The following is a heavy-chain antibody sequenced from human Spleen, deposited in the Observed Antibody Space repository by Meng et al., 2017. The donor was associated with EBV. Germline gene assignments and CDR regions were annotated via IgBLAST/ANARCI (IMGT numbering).Heavy chain of an antibody. CDR3: ARGHSSDWDYFFDS. Sequence: LRDSRQGLGKPSDPLAHTCSVSDVSVTRGEYYWTWIRQSPGKGLEWIGYIHYGGASNYNPSLKSRVTISLDTSKNQFSLRVNAVTAADTAVYFCARGHSSDWDYFFDSWGLGNLVTVSS. CDR1: DVSVTRGEYY. J-gene: IGHJ4*02. D-gene: IGHD6-19*01. CDR2: IHYGGAS. V-gene: IGHV4-61*08.